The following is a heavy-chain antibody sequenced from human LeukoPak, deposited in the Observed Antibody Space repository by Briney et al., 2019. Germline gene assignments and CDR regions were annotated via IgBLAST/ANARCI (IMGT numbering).Heavy chain of an antibody. D-gene: IGHD1-1*01. CDR3: ARSRDNVLDY. Sequence: GGSLRLSCAASGFXFSRYWIYWVRQVPGKGLVWVSRISSDGSDASYADSVEGRFAISRDSARNTLYLQMNSLRAEDTAVYYCARSRDNVLDYWGQGTLVTVSS. V-gene: IGHV3-74*01. CDR1: GFXFSRYW. J-gene: IGHJ4*02. CDR2: ISSDGSDA.